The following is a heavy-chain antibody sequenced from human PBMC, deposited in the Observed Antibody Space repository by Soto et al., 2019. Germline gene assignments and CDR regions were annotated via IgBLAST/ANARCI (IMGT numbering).Heavy chain of an antibody. J-gene: IGHJ6*03. Sequence: GGSLRLSCAASGFTFSSYWMSWVRQAPGKGLEWVANIKQDGSEKYYVDSVKGRFTISRDNAKNSLYLQMNSLRAEDTAVYYCARGLVVVPAAIHYYYMDVWGKGTTVTVSS. CDR1: GFTFSSYW. V-gene: IGHV3-7*01. D-gene: IGHD2-2*01. CDR2: IKQDGSEK. CDR3: ARGLVVVPAAIHYYYMDV.